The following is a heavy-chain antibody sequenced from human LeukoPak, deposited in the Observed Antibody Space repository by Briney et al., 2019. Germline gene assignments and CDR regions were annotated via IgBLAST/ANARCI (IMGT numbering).Heavy chain of an antibody. V-gene: IGHV3-7*02. J-gene: IGHJ4*01. CDR2: IKEDGSEA. CDR1: GLTLGTYW. CDR3: ARTTYGDD. Sequence: PGGSLRLSCAASGLTLGTYWMTWFRQTPRKGLEWAAAIKEDGSEAYYVDSVKGRFTISRDNAKNSLYLQMSSLRAEDTDVYFCARTTYGDDWGHGTLVTVSS. D-gene: IGHD1-1*01.